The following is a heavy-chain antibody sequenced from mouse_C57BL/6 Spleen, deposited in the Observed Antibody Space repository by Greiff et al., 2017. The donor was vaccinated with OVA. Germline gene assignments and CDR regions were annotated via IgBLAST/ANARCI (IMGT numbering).Heavy chain of an antibody. CDR2: IWGVGST. CDR1: GFSLTSYG. D-gene: IGHD1-1*01. CDR3: ASVRPDYGSSPFAY. Sequence: VKLMESGPGLVAPSQSLSITCTVSGFSLTSYGVDWVRQSPGKGLEWLGVIWGVGSTNYNSALKSRLSISKDNSKSQVFLKMNSLQTDDTAMYYCASVRPDYGSSPFAYWGQGTLVTVSA. V-gene: IGHV2-6*01. J-gene: IGHJ3*01.